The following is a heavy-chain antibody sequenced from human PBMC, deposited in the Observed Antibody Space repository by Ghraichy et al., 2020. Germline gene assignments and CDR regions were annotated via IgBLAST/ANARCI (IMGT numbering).Heavy chain of an antibody. CDR1: GFTFSGYN. Sequence: GGSLRLSCVGSGFTFSGYNMNWVRQAPGKGLEWVSSISSSSTYIYYADSVKGRFTISRDNAKNSLYLQMNTLRAEDTAVYYCARVIEGGKLGNYWGQGTLVTVSS. V-gene: IGHV3-21*01. D-gene: IGHD2/OR15-2a*01. CDR3: ARVIEGGKLGNY. CDR2: ISSSSTYI. J-gene: IGHJ4*02.